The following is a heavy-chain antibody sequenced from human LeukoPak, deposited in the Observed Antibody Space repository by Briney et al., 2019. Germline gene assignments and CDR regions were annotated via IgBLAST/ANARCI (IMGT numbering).Heavy chain of an antibody. Sequence: PGGSLRLSCAASGFSFSEHGVHWVHQAPGKGPEWVTVTWYDGSNNHYADSVKGRFTISRDNSKNTVFLEMNSLRAEDTAVYHCARDGYYDSSDSNFLDYWGQGTLVTVSS. V-gene: IGHV3-33*01. J-gene: IGHJ4*02. CDR2: TWYDGSNN. CDR3: ARDGYYDSSDSNFLDY. CDR1: GFSFSEHG. D-gene: IGHD3-22*01.